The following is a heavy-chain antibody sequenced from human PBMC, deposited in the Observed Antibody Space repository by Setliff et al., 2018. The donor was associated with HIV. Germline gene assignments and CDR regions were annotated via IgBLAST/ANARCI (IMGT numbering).Heavy chain of an antibody. D-gene: IGHD2-15*01. CDR3: AKERWGPPVEF. V-gene: IGHV3-7*01. Sequence: ETLSLTCAVYGGSFSFSSHWMSWVRQAPGKGLEWVANIKEDGSERYYVESVKGRFTISRDNARNSLYLQMSSLTAEDTGLYYCAKERWGPPVEFRGQGTLVTVSS. CDR1: GGSFSFSSHW. J-gene: IGHJ4*02. CDR2: IKEDGSER.